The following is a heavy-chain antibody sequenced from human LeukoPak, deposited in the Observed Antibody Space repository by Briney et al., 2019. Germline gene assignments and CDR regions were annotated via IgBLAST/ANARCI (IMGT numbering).Heavy chain of an antibody. J-gene: IGHJ5*02. D-gene: IGHD2/OR15-2a*01. Sequence: SETLSLTCTVSGGSISCGSYYWSWIRQPAGKGLEWIGRIYTSGTTNYNPSLKSRVTISLDTSKNQFSLKLGSVTAAGTAVYYCARLIGADSVDLWGQGTLLTVSS. CDR2: IYTSGTT. CDR1: GGSISCGSYY. CDR3: ARLIGADSVDL. V-gene: IGHV4-61*02.